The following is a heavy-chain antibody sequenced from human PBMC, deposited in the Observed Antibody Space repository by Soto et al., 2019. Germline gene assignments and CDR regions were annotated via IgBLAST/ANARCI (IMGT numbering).Heavy chain of an antibody. D-gene: IGHD6-13*01. CDR1: GYTFTSYD. J-gene: IGHJ6*02. CDR3: ARVMRQQLLDYYYGMDV. V-gene: IGHV1-8*01. CDR2: MNPNSGNT. Sequence: GASVKVSCKASGYTFTSYDINWVRQATGQGLEWMGWMNPNSGNTGYAQKFQGRVTMTRNTSISTAYMELSSLRSEDTAVYYCARVMRQQLLDYYYGMDVWGQGTTVTVSS.